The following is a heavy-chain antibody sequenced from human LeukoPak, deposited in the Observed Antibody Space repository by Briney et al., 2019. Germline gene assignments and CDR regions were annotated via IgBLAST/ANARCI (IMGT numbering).Heavy chain of an antibody. V-gene: IGHV1-2*02. CDR3: ARSSSLDY. J-gene: IGHJ4*02. CDR2: ISSNSGGT. CDR1: EYTFTDSY. Sequence: ASVKASCKASEYTFTDSYIHWVRQVPGQGLEWMGWISSNSGGTNYAQKFQGRVTMTRDTSIVTAYMELTSLRSDDTAVYYCARSSSLDYWGQGTLVTVSS.